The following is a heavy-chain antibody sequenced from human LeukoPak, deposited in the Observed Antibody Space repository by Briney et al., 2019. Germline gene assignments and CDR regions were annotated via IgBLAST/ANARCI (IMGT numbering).Heavy chain of an antibody. CDR3: ARDLPGYCSGGSCYSYGMDV. Sequence: GGSLRLSCAASGFTFSSYCMHWVRQAPCKGLEWVAVIWYDGSNKYYADSVKGRFTISRDNSKNTLYLQMNSLRAEDTAVYYCARDLPGYCSGGSCYSYGMDVWGQGTTVTVSS. CDR2: IWYDGSNK. CDR1: GFTFSSYC. D-gene: IGHD2-15*01. J-gene: IGHJ6*02. V-gene: IGHV3-33*08.